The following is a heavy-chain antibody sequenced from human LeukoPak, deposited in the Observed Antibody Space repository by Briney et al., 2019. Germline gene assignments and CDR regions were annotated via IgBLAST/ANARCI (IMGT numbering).Heavy chain of an antibody. CDR2: ISYDGSNQ. V-gene: IGHV3-30*18. D-gene: IGHD3-22*01. CDR3: AKGSHYYDSGGYYIEY. J-gene: IGHJ4*02. CDR1: GFSAISNY. Sequence: GGSPRLSCAASGFSAISNYMNWVRQAPGKGLEWVAVISYDGSNQYYAVSVKGRFTISRDNSKNTLYLQMNSLRPDDTAVYFCAKGSHYYDSGGYYIEYWGQGTLVAVSS.